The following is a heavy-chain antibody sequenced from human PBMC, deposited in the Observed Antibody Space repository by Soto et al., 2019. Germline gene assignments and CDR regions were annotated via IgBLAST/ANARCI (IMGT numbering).Heavy chain of an antibody. CDR1: GFTFSNAW. Sequence: GGSLRLSCAASGFTFSNAWMSWVRQAPGKGLEWVGRIKSKTDGGTTDYAAPVKGRFTISRDDSKNTLYLQMNSLKTEDTAVYYCTTGIYYRRVPDYWGQGTLVTVSS. V-gene: IGHV3-15*01. J-gene: IGHJ4*02. CDR2: IKSKTDGGTT. CDR3: TTGIYYRRVPDY. D-gene: IGHD1-26*01.